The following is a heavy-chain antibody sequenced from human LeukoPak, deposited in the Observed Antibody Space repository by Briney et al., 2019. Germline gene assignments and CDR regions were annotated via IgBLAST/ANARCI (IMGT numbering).Heavy chain of an antibody. CDR2: IYYSGST. D-gene: IGHD6-13*01. Sequence: SETLSLTCAVYGGSFSGYYWSWIRQPPGKGLEWIGSIYYSGSTYYNPSLKSRVTISVDTSKNQFSLKLSSVTAADTAVYYCARDRGSWYWGQGTLVTVSS. J-gene: IGHJ4*02. V-gene: IGHV4-34*01. CDR3: ARDRGSWY. CDR1: GGSFSGYY.